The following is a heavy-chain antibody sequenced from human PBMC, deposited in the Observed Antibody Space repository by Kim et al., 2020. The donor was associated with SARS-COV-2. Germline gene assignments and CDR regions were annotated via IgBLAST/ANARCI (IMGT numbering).Heavy chain of an antibody. CDR1: GGSISSYY. D-gene: IGHD2-15*01. CDR3: ASFGGGRAFDI. V-gene: IGHV4-59*08. J-gene: IGHJ3*02. Sequence: SETLSLTCTVSGGSISSYYWSWIRQPPGKGLEWIGYIYYSGSTNYNPSLKSRVTISVDTSKNQFSLKLSSVTAADTAVYYCASFGGGRAFDIWGQGTMVTVSS. CDR2: IYYSGST.